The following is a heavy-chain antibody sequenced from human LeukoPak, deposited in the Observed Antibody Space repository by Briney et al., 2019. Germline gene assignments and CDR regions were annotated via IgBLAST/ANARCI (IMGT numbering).Heavy chain of an antibody. V-gene: IGHV4-59*01. CDR2: IYYSGST. CDR1: GGSISSYY. J-gene: IGHJ5*02. CDR3: ARVEINSSGSNWFDP. D-gene: IGHD3-22*01. Sequence: SETLSLTCTVSGGSISSYYWSWIRQPPGKGLEWIGYIYYSGSTNYNPSLKSRVTISVDTSKNQFSLKLSSATAADTAVYYCARVEINSSGSNWFDPWGQGTLVTVSS.